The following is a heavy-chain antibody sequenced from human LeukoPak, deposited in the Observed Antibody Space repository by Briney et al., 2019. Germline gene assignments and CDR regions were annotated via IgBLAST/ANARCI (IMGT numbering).Heavy chain of an antibody. V-gene: IGHV4-34*01. Sequence: SETLSLTCAVYGGSFSGYCWSWIRQPPGKGLEWIGEINHSGSTNYNPSLKSRVTISVDTSKNQFSLKLSSVTAADTAVYYCARDGYGGNSDYWGQGTLVTVSS. CDR2: INHSGST. CDR1: GGSFSGYC. CDR3: ARDGYGGNSDY. J-gene: IGHJ4*02. D-gene: IGHD4-23*01.